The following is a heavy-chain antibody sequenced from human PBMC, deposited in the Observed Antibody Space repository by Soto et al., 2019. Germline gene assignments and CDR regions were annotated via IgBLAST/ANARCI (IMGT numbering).Heavy chain of an antibody. V-gene: IGHV3-23*01. CDR3: AKVFSPEGGNYFDH. CDR2: ISNSFSDGNT. J-gene: IGHJ4*02. CDR1: GFTFSSYA. Sequence: VGSLRLSCSASGFTFSSYAMSWVRQAPGKGLEWVSAISNSFSDGNTHYADSVKGRFTISRDNDKNTVFLEIDSLRAEDTAVYYCAKVFSPEGGNYFDHWGPGTLVTVSS.